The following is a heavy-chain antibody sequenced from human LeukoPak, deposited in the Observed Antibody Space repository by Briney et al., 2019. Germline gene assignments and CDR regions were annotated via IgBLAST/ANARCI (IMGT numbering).Heavy chain of an antibody. V-gene: IGHV4-4*07. CDR2: IYSSGNT. J-gene: IGHJ4*02. D-gene: IGHD3-10*01. CDR1: GGSISSYY. CDR3: TRDMGSYYCH. Sequence: SETLSLTCTVSGGSISSYYWTWIRQPAGKGLEWIGRIYSSGNTNYNPSLKSRVSMSVDTSKNQFSLKLSSVTAADTAVYYCTRDMGSYYCHWGQGTLVTVSS.